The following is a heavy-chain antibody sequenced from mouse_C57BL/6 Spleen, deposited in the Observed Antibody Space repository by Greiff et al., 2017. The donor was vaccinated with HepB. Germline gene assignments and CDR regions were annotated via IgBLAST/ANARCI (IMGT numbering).Heavy chain of an antibody. Sequence: VQLQQSGAELARPGASVKLSCKASGYTFTSYGISWVKQRTGQGLEWIGEIYPRSGNTYYNEKFKGKATLTADKSSTAYMELRSLTSEDSAVYFCARPSVTTVVAPYYWGQGTTLTVSS. D-gene: IGHD1-1*01. V-gene: IGHV1-81*01. J-gene: IGHJ2*01. CDR2: IYPRSGNT. CDR3: ARPSVTTVVAPYY. CDR1: GYTFTSYG.